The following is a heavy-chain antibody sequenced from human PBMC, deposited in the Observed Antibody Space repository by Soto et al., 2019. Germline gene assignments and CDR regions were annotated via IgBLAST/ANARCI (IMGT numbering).Heavy chain of an antibody. V-gene: IGHV3-23*01. CDR3: SMKEAGNRPFDY. CDR1: GFSFSSYA. Sequence: EVQLLESGGGLVQPGGSLRLSCAASGFSFSSYAMSWVRQAPGKGLEWVSAISASGGSTYYADSVKGRLTISRDNSKNQLSLELDNLRAEDTAIYYFSMKEAGNRPFDYWGQGTLVTVAS. CDR2: ISASGGST. D-gene: IGHD6-19*01. J-gene: IGHJ4*02.